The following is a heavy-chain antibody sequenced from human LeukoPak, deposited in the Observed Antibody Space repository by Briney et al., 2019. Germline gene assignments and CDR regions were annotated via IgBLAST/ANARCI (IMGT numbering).Heavy chain of an antibody. CDR1: GFTFSSYA. CDR3: ARSVSSRFTSPRRPYYFDS. D-gene: IGHD2-2*01. V-gene: IGHV3-23*01. CDR2: ISGSGGST. Sequence: GGSLRLSCAASGFTFSSYAMSWVRQAPGKGLEWVSAISGSGGSTYYAGSVKGRFTISRDNSKNTLYLQMNSLRTEDTAVYYCARSVSSRFTSPRRPYYFDSWGQGTLVTVSS. J-gene: IGHJ4*02.